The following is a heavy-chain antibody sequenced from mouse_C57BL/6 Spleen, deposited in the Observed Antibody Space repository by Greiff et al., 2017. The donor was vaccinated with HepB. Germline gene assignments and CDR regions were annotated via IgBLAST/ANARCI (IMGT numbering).Heavy chain of an antibody. CDR2: ISSGSSTI. CDR3: ARGYYGNYRGVMDY. Sequence: EVKLMESGGGLVKPGGSLKLSCAASGFTFSDYGMHWVRQAPEKGLEWVAYISSGSSTIYYADTVKGRFTISRDNAKNTLFLQMTSLRSEDTAMYYCARGYYGNYRGVMDYWGQGTSVTVSS. J-gene: IGHJ4*01. D-gene: IGHD2-1*01. CDR1: GFTFSDYG. V-gene: IGHV5-17*01.